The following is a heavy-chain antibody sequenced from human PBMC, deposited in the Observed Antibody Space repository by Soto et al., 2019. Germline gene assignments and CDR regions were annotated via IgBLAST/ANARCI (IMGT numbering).Heavy chain of an antibody. D-gene: IGHD6-19*01. CDR3: ASGAVAGEIDY. CDR1: GGSISSYY. CDR2: IYYSGST. V-gene: IGHV4-59*01. J-gene: IGHJ4*02. Sequence: SETLSLTCTVSGGSISSYYWSWIRQPPGKGLEWIGYIYYSGSTNYNPSLKSRVTISVDTFKNQFSLKLSSVTAADTAVYYCASGAVAGEIDYWGQGTLVTVSS.